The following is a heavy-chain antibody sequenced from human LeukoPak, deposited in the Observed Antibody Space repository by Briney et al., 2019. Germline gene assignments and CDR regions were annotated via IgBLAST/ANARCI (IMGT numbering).Heavy chain of an antibody. CDR2: INGYGSSI. Sequence: GGSLRLSCAASGFTLSNYWMNWVRQAPGKGLEWVSHINGYGSSITHADSVKGRFTISRDNAMNTLYLQMSTLRAEDTAVYYCAKAFSTIAARPEGFDYWGQGTLVTVSS. CDR1: GFTLSNYW. J-gene: IGHJ4*02. V-gene: IGHV3-74*01. D-gene: IGHD6-6*01. CDR3: AKAFSTIAARPEGFDY.